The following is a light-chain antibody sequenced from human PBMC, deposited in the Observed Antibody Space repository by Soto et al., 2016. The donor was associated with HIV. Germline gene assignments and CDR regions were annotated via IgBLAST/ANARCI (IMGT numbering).Light chain of an antibody. CDR3: QAWDSSTYVV. CDR2: QDS. J-gene: IGLJ2*01. V-gene: IGLV3-1*01. Sequence: SYELTRPPSVSVSPGQTASITCSGDKLGDKYACWYQQKPGQSPVLVIYQDSKRPSGIPERFSGSNSGNTATLTISGTQAMDEADYYCQAWDSSTYVVFGGGTKLDRP. CDR1: KLGDKY.